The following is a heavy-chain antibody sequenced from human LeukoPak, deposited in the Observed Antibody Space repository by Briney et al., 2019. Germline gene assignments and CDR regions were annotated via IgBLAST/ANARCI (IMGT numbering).Heavy chain of an antibody. J-gene: IGHJ4*02. Sequence: GGSLRLSCAASGFTFSSYGMHWVRQAPGKGLEWVAVITYDGSNKYYADSVKGRFTISRDNSKNTLYLQMNSLRAEDTAVYYCAKVSSSSGLGDYWGQGTLVTVSS. CDR1: GFTFSSYG. V-gene: IGHV3-30*18. D-gene: IGHD6-13*01. CDR2: ITYDGSNK. CDR3: AKVSSSSGLGDY.